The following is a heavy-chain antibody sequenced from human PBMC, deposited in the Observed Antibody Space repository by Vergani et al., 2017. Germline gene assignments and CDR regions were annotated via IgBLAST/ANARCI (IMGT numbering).Heavy chain of an antibody. Sequence: QVQLVQSGAEVKKPGASVKVSCKASGYTFTGYYMHWVRQAPGQGLEWMGWINPNSGGTNYAQKFQGRVTMTRDTSISTAYMELSRLRSADTAVYYCARSWWAAAGRRRDAFDIWGQGTMVTVSS. CDR1: GYTFTGYY. CDR2: INPNSGGT. CDR3: ARSWWAAAGRRRDAFDI. D-gene: IGHD6-13*01. V-gene: IGHV1-2*02. J-gene: IGHJ3*02.